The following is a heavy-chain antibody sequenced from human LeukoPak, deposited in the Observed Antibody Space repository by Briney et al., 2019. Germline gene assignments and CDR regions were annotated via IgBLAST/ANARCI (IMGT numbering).Heavy chain of an antibody. CDR3: AKDIRRKVSGVYEGCFDR. CDR1: GFTLDDYA. Sequence: PGGSLRLSCAASGFTLDDYAMRWGRQLPGKGLEWVSGISWKSDYIASADSVKGRFTISRDSPKTSRHLQLNSLRADDTALYYCAKDIRRKVSGVYEGCFDRWGQGIMVTVSS. CDR2: ISWKSDYI. V-gene: IGHV3-9*01. D-gene: IGHD3-3*01. J-gene: IGHJ5*02.